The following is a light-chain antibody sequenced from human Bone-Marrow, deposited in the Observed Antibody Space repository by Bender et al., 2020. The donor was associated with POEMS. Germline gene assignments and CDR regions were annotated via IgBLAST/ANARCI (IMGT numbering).Light chain of an antibody. V-gene: IGLV2-14*03. Sequence: QSALTQPASVSGSPGQSITISCTGTSSDIGGYNYVPWYQQHPGKAPKLMILDVNNRPSGVSNRFSGSKSGNTAPLTISGLQAEDEADYFCISYTSSSTLVFGGGTKLTVL. CDR2: DVN. J-gene: IGLJ3*02. CDR1: SSDIGGYNY. CDR3: ISYTSSSTLV.